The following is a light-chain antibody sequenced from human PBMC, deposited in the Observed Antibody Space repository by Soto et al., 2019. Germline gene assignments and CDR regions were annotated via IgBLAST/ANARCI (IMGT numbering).Light chain of an antibody. CDR3: QQYDSYWT. CDR1: QSIVTW. J-gene: IGKJ1*01. CDR2: KAS. V-gene: IGKV1-5*03. Sequence: DIPMTQFPSTLSASIGDRVTITCRASQSIVTWLAWYQQKPGKAPKVLIYKASSLESGVPSRFSGNGSGTEFSLTISSLQPDDVATYYCQQYDSYWTFGQGTKVEIK.